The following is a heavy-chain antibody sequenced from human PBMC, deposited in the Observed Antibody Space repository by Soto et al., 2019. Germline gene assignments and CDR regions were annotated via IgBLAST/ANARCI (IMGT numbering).Heavy chain of an antibody. D-gene: IGHD4-17*01. CDR3: ARSTVTEDY. Sequence: QVQLQESGPGLVKPSGTLSLTCAVSGASISSNNWWSWVRQPPGKGLEWIGEIYHSGSTNYNPSLXXRXTXXIDKSKNQFSLNLSSVTAADTAVYYCARSTVTEDYWGQGTLVTVSS. J-gene: IGHJ4*02. CDR1: GASISSNNW. CDR2: IYHSGST. V-gene: IGHV4-4*02.